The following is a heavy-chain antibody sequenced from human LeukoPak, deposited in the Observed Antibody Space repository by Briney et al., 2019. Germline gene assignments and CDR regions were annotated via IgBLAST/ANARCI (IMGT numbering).Heavy chain of an antibody. Sequence: GGSLRLSCAASGFIFSNYAMTWVRQAPGKGLEWVSILGGLSESVYYPDSVKGRFTVSRDNAKNSLYLQMNSLRAEDMAVYYCATSTAGRWYRDSHYFYYWGQGILFTVSS. CDR1: GFIFSNYA. D-gene: IGHD4-23*01. V-gene: IGHV3-23*01. CDR3: ATSTAGRWYRDSHYFYY. CDR2: LGGLSESV. J-gene: IGHJ4*02.